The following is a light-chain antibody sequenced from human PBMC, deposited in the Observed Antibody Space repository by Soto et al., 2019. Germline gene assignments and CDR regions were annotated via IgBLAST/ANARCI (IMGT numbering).Light chain of an antibody. CDR3: QQYNDWTRT. J-gene: IGKJ1*01. CDR1: QSVSSR. CDR2: AAT. Sequence: EILLTQSPDTLSLSPGGRATLSCGASQSVSSRFLAWYQQKHGQAPRLLICAATARATGTPARLRGSGYGTELTLSISSMKYEDFEVYYCQQYNDWTRTFGQGTKVDIK. V-gene: IGKV3-15*01.